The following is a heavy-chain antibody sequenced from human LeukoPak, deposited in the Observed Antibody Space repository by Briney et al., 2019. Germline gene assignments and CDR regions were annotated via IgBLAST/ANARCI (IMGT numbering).Heavy chain of an antibody. V-gene: IGHV3-9*01. CDR2: ISWNSGSI. D-gene: IGHD4-11*01. Sequence: PGGSLRHSCAASGFTFDDYAMHWVRQAPGKGLEWVSGISWNSGSIGYADSVKGRFTISRDNAKNSLYPQMNSLRAEDTALYYCAKEDYSNYVLDYWGQGTLVTVSS. J-gene: IGHJ4*02. CDR1: GFTFDDYA. CDR3: AKEDYSNYVLDY.